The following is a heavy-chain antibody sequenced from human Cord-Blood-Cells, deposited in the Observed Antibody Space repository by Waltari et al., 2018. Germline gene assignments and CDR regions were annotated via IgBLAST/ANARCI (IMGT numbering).Heavy chain of an antibody. J-gene: IGHJ4*02. V-gene: IGHV4-34*01. D-gene: IGHD3-3*01. Sequence: QVQLQQWGAGLLKPSETLSLTCAVYGGSFSGYYWSWIRQPPGKGLEWIGEINHSGSTNYNPALKSRVTISVDTSKNHFSLKLSSVTSADTAVYYCARAVSFLEWYFDYWGQGTLVTVSS. CDR3: ARAVSFLEWYFDY. CDR1: GGSFSGYY. CDR2: INHSGST.